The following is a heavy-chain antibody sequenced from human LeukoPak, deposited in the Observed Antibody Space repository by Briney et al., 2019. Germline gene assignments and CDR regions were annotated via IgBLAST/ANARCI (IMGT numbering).Heavy chain of an antibody. D-gene: IGHD1-26*01. CDR3: ARDLGDSGSYYRSDYFDY. V-gene: IGHV1-8*01. Sequence: ASVKVSCKASGYTFTSYDINWVRQATGQGLEWMGWMNPNSGNTGYAQKFQGRVTMTRNTPISTAYMELSSLRSEDTAVYYCARDLGDSGSYYRSDYFDYWGQGTLVTVSS. CDR1: GYTFTSYD. J-gene: IGHJ4*02. CDR2: MNPNSGNT.